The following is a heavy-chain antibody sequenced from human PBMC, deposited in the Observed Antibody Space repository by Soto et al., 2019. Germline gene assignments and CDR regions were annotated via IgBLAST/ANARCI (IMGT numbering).Heavy chain of an antibody. J-gene: IGHJ4*02. D-gene: IGHD3-22*01. CDR3: AKGRTIVVADFDY. V-gene: IGHV3-23*01. CDR1: RFTFSSYA. Sequence: GGSLRLSCAASRFTFSSYAMSWVRQAPGKGLEWVSGISTGGGSTYYADSVKGRFTISRDNSKNTLYLQMNSLRAEDTAVYYCAKGRTIVVADFDYWGQGTLVTVSS. CDR2: ISTGGGST.